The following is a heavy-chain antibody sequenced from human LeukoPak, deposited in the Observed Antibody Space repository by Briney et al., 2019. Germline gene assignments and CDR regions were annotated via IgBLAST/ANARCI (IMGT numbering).Heavy chain of an antibody. CDR3: ASPLYCSSTSCLSH. CDR2: INPNSGGT. V-gene: IGHV1-2*02. J-gene: IGHJ4*02. Sequence: ASVKVSCKASEYTFTGYYMHWVRQAPGQGLEWMGWINPNSGGTNYAQKFQGRVTMTRDTSISTAYMELSRLRSDDTAEYYCASPLYCSSTSCLSHWGQGTLVTVSS. D-gene: IGHD2-2*01. CDR1: EYTFTGYY.